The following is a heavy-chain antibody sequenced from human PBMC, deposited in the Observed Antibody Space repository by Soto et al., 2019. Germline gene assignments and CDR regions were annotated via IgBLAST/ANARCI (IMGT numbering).Heavy chain of an antibody. Sequence: QVQLVQSGAEVKKPGASVKVSCKASGYTFTSYDINWVRQATGQGLEWMGWMNPNSGNTGYAQKFQGRVTRTRNTSISTAYMELSSLRSEDTAVYYCARLIYYGDYSYFDYWGQGTLVTVSS. V-gene: IGHV1-8*01. CDR1: GYTFTSYD. J-gene: IGHJ4*02. CDR2: MNPNSGNT. CDR3: ARLIYYGDYSYFDY. D-gene: IGHD4-17*01.